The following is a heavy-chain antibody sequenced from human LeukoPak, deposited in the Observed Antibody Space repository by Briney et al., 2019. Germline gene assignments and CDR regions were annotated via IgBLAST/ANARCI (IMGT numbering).Heavy chain of an antibody. CDR1: GFTFSSYA. D-gene: IGHD2-15*01. CDR3: AKSRRGVLGACPVGY. V-gene: IGHV3-23*01. J-gene: IGHJ4*02. Sequence: GGSLRLSCAASGFTFSSYAMSWVRQAPGKGLEWVSAISGSGGSIYYADSVKGRFTISRDNSKNTLYLQMNSLRAEDTAVYYCAKSRRGVLGACPVGYWGQGTLVTVSS. CDR2: ISGSGGSI.